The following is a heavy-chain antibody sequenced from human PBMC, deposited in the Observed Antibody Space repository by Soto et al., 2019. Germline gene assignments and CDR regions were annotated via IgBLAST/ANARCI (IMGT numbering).Heavy chain of an antibody. CDR1: GFTFRSYA. CDR3: AKEPVGPDWYFEL. CDR2: ISGSGLST. J-gene: IGHJ2*01. V-gene: IGHV3-23*01. Sequence: DVQLLESGGGLVQPGGSLRLSCAASGFTFRSYAMSWVRQAPGKGLEGVSGISGSGLSTHYADSVKGRFTVSRDNSKNTLYLQMNSLRAEDTAVYNCAKEPVGPDWYFELWGRGNLVTVSS.